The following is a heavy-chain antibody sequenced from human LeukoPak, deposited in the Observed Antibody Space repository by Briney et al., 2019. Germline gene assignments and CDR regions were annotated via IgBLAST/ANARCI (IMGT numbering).Heavy chain of an antibody. D-gene: IGHD2-2*01. Sequence: ASVKVSCKASGYTFTSYGISWVRQAPGQGLEWMGWISAYNGNTNYAQKFQGRVTITADESTSTAYMELSSLRSEDTAVYYCARMGYQLPTYYYYYYYMDVWGKGTTVTVSS. J-gene: IGHJ6*03. V-gene: IGHV1-18*01. CDR3: ARMGYQLPTYYYYYYYMDV. CDR1: GYTFTSYG. CDR2: ISAYNGNT.